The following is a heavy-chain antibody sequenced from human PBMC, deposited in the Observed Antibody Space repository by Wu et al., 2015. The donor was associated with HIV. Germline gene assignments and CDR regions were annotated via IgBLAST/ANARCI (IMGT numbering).Heavy chain of an antibody. D-gene: IGHD2-2*03. V-gene: IGHV1-2*02. CDR2: INPASGVT. CDR1: GYRFTDYH. J-gene: IGHJ4*02. Sequence: QVQLVQSGAEVKKPGASVKVSCKASGYRFTDYHLLWIRQAPGQGFEWVGRINPASGVTNFAQKFHDRVSMTRNTSITTAYLELSRLTPDDTATYYXVNPLDIDYHYDHWGQGNAGQSSP. CDR3: VNPLDIDYHYDH.